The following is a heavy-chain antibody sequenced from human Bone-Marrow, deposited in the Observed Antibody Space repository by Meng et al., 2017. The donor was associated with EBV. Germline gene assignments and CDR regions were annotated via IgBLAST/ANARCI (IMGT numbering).Heavy chain of an antibody. CDR3: ARGSMLRGVITWFGP. CDR2: IYYSGST. D-gene: IGHD3-10*01. Sequence: QVQLQESGPGLVKPSQNLSLTCAVSGGSISSGGYFWSWIRQPPGKGLEWIGYIYYSGSTYYNPSLKSRVTISVDTSKNQFSLKLSSVTATDTAVYYCARGSMLRGVITWFGPWGQGTLVTVSS. V-gene: IGHV4-30-4*01. J-gene: IGHJ5*02. CDR1: GGSISSGGYF.